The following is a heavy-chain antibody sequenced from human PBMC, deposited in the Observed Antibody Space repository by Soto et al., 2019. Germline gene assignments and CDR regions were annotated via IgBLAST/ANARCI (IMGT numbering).Heavy chain of an antibody. V-gene: IGHV5-51*01. CDR1: GYSFTIYW. J-gene: IGHJ6*02. CDR3: ARQPDSRDYYYYYGMDV. D-gene: IGHD6-13*01. CDR2: IYPADSDT. Sequence: GESLKISCNGSGYSFTIYWIGWVRQMPGKGLEWMGIIYPADSDTRYSPSFQGQVTVSADKSISTAYLQWSSLKASDTAIYYCARQPDSRDYYYYYGMDVWGQGTTVTVSS.